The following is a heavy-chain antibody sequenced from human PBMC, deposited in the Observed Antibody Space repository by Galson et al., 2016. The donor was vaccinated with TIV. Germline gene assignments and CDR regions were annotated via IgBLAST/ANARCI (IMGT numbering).Heavy chain of an antibody. CDR1: AGSISSAGSISSHY. D-gene: IGHD6-19*01. CDR3: ATMYSNGWFQN. J-gene: IGHJ4*02. CDR2: QHYTGSN. V-gene: IGHV4-61*01. Sequence: SETLSLTCSVSAGSISSAGSISSHYWTWIRQPPGKGLEWIGYQHYTGSNNHNPSLKSRVTMSLDTARNPFFLTLTSVTVADTAVYFCATMYSNGWFQNWGRGTLVTGSS.